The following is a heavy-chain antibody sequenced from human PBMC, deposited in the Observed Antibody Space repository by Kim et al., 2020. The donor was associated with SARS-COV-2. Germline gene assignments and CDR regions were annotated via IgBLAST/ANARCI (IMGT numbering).Heavy chain of an antibody. V-gene: IGHV1-69*13. CDR3: ARGGVRASPPANFYYYNMDV. D-gene: IGHD2-15*01. Sequence: SVKVSCKASGDTFSTYAINWVRQAPGQGLEWMGGIIPIFATANYPQRFQGRVTITADESTSTAYMELSSLRSEDTAVYYCARGGVRASPPANFYYYNMDVWGQGTTVIVSS. CDR1: GDTFSTYA. CDR2: IIPIFATA. J-gene: IGHJ6*02.